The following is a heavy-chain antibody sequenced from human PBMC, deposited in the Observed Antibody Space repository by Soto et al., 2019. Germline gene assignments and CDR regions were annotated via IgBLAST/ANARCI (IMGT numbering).Heavy chain of an antibody. V-gene: IGHV1-3*01. CDR3: ARGGIAARPRWFDP. CDR2: INAGNGNT. CDR1: GYTFTSYA. D-gene: IGHD6-6*01. Sequence: VASVKVSCKXSGYTFTSYAMHWVRQAPGQRLEWMGWINAGNGNTKYSQKFQGRVTITRDTSASTAYMELSSLRSEDTAVYYCARGGIAARPRWFDPWGQGTLVTVSS. J-gene: IGHJ5*02.